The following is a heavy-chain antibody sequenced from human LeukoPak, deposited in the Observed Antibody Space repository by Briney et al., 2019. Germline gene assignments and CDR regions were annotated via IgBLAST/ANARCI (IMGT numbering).Heavy chain of an antibody. CDR3: ARDTPIAAAGC. D-gene: IGHD6-13*01. V-gene: IGHV1-2*06. CDR1: GYTFADYF. Sequence: GAPVKVSCKTSGYTFADYFIHWVRQAPGQGLEWMGRINANSGGTEYEQKFQGRVTMTRDTSISTAYMELSRLRSDDTAVYYCARDTPIAAAGCWGQGALGTVSS. J-gene: IGHJ4*02. CDR2: INANSGGT.